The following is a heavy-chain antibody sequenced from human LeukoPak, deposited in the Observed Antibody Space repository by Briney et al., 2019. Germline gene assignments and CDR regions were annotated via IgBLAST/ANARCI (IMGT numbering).Heavy chain of an antibody. J-gene: IGHJ4*02. Sequence: SETLSLTCSVSGASISRYYWSWIRQPPGKGLEWIGYIYNSGNTNYNPSLKSRVTISLDTSKNQFSLKLTSVTAADTAVYFCSRVRGRWLGPGFDYWGQGTLVTVSS. V-gene: IGHV4-59*01. CDR2: IYNSGNT. CDR1: GASISRYY. D-gene: IGHD3-22*01. CDR3: SRVRGRWLGPGFDY.